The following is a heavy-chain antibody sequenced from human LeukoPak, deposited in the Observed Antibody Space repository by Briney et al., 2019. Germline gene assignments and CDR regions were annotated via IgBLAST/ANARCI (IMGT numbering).Heavy chain of an antibody. D-gene: IGHD7-27*01. CDR2: VSPPGGGT. J-gene: IGHJ4*02. V-gene: IGHV3-23*01. Sequence: GGSLRLSCVASGFSFSYHGMNWVRLAPGKGLEWVSGVSPPGGGTYYADSVKGRFTISRDDSRNTPSLQMNSLRVEDTAVYYCARDLAWGAFDYWGQGSLVAVSS. CDR1: GFSFSYHG. CDR3: ARDLAWGAFDY.